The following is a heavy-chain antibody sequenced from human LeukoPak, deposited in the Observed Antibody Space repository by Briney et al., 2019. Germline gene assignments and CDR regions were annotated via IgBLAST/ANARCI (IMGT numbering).Heavy chain of an antibody. CDR2: IRYDGSNK. Sequence: PGGSLRLSCAASGFTFSSYGMHWVRQAPGKGLEWVAFIRYDGSNKYYADSVKGRFTISRDNSKNTLYLQMNSLRAEDTAVYYCAKDGKWLERLIDYWGQGTLVTVSS. CDR3: AKDGKWLERLIDY. J-gene: IGHJ4*02. D-gene: IGHD6-19*01. V-gene: IGHV3-30*02. CDR1: GFTFSSYG.